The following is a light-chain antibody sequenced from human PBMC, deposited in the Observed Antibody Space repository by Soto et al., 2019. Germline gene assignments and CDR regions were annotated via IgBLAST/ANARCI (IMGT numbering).Light chain of an antibody. CDR2: WAS. V-gene: IGKV4-1*01. Sequence: DIVMTQSPDSLAVSLGETATINCKSSQSVLYSSNNKNYLAWYQQKPGQPPKLLIYWASTRESGVPDRFSGSGSGTDVALIIGSLQAEDVAVYYCQQYYSTPLTFGGGTKVEMK. J-gene: IGKJ4*01. CDR3: QQYYSTPLT. CDR1: QSVLYSSNNKNY.